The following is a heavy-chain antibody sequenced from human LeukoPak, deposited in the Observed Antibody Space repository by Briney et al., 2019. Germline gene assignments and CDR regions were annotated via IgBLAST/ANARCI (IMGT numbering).Heavy chain of an antibody. Sequence: GGSLRLSCAAYGFTFSTYWMHWVRQAPGKELVWVPRINNDGSSTNYADSVKGRFTISRDNAKNPLFLQMNSLRAEDTAVYYCARIPYSSGAIDYWGQGTLVTVSS. D-gene: IGHD6-19*01. CDR3: ARIPYSSGAIDY. CDR2: INNDGSST. V-gene: IGHV3-74*01. J-gene: IGHJ4*02. CDR1: GFTFSTYW.